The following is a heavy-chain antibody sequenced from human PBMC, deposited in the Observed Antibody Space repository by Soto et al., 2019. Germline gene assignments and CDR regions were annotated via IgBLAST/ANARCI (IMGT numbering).Heavy chain of an antibody. Sequence: GGSLRLSCAASGFTVSSNYMSWVRQAPGKGLEWVSVIYSGGSTYYADSVKGRFTISRHNSKNTLYLQMNSLRAEDTAVYYCARVLKGVVRGVITVYYYYYYMDVWGKGTTVTVSS. V-gene: IGHV3-53*04. CDR2: IYSGGST. J-gene: IGHJ6*03. CDR3: ARVLKGVVRGVITVYYYYYYMDV. D-gene: IGHD3-10*01. CDR1: GFTVSSNY.